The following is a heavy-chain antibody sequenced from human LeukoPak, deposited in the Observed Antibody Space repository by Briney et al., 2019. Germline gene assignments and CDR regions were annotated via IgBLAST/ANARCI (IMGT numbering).Heavy chain of an antibody. CDR3: ARYVTDAFDI. V-gene: IGHV3-30*02. CDR1: AFTFSNYG. J-gene: IGHJ3*02. CDR2: IRYDGTNK. Sequence: GSLRLSCAASAFTFSNYGMHWVRQAPGKGLEWVAFIRYDGTNKYYADSVKGRFTISRDNSKNTLYLQMNSLRAEDTAVYYCARYVTDAFDIWGQGTMVTVSS. D-gene: IGHD3-16*01.